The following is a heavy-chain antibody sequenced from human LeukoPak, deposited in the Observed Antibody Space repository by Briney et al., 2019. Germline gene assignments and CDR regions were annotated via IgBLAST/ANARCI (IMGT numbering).Heavy chain of an antibody. V-gene: IGHV3-33*01. J-gene: IGHJ4*02. CDR2: IWYDGSNK. CDR1: GFTFSSYG. Sequence: PGGSLRLSCAASGFTFSSYGMRWVRQAPGKGLEWVAVIWYDGSNKYYADSVKGRFTISRDNSKNTLYLQMNSLRVEDTAVYYCARDRPYFDYWGQGTLVSVSS. CDR3: ARDRPYFDY.